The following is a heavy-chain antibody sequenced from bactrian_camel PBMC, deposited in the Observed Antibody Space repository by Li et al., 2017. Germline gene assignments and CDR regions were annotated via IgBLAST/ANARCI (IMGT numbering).Heavy chain of an antibody. CDR2: VDGGGTA. D-gene: IGHD1*01. J-gene: IGHJ4*01. V-gene: IGHV3S1*01. Sequence: HVQLVESGGGKVQPGGTLRLSCAASGFTLSSYVMYWVRQASGKGLEWVSTVDGGGTAYYADSVKGRFTISKVNAEKTLYLQMNSLKTEDTAIYYCAADHVPCTLVVRAAADAYNDWGQGTQVTVS. CDR1: GFTLSSYV. CDR3: AADHVPCTLVVRAAADAYND.